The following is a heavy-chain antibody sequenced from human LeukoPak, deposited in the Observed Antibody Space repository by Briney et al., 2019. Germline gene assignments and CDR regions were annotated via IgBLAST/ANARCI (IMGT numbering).Heavy chain of an antibody. CDR1: GGSISSYY. J-gene: IGHJ5*02. D-gene: IGHD2-15*01. V-gene: IGHV4-39*01. CDR3: ARHEFVGYPFDP. CDR2: IYYSGST. Sequence: PSETLSLTCTVSGGSISSYYWGWIRQPPGKGLEWIGSIYYSGSTYYNPSLKSRVTISVDTSKNQFSLKLSSVTAADTAVYYCARHEFVGYPFDPWGQGTLVTVSS.